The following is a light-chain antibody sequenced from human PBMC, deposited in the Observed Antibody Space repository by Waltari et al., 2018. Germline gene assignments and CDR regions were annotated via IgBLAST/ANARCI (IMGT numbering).Light chain of an antibody. CDR3: ASYTTGSTWV. V-gene: IGLV2-14*03. Sequence: QSALTQPASVSGSPGQSITISCTGTSSDVGAYNYVSWYQQHPGKAPKLMIHDVSNRPSGVSLRFSGSKSGDTASLSISGLQAEDEADYYCASYTTGSTWVFGGGTKPTV. CDR1: SSDVGAYNY. J-gene: IGLJ3*02. CDR2: DVS.